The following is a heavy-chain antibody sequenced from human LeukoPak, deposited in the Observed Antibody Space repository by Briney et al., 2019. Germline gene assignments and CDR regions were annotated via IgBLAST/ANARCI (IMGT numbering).Heavy chain of an antibody. CDR2: IYSGGST. D-gene: IGHD3-9*01. J-gene: IGHJ6*02. Sequence: PGGSLRLSCAASGFTVSSNYMSWVRQAPGKGLEWVSVIYSGGSTYYADSVKGRFTISRDNSKNTLYLQMNSLRAEDTAVYYCATQGDDILVGIGVDVWGQGTTVTVSS. V-gene: IGHV3-53*01. CDR3: ATQGDDILVGIGVDV. CDR1: GFTVSSNY.